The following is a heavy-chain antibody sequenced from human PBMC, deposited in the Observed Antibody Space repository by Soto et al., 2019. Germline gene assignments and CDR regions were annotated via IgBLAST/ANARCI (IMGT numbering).Heavy chain of an antibody. D-gene: IGHD5-18*01. J-gene: IGHJ6*02. CDR3: ASGIQLWGFGMDV. CDR2: ISAYSANT. V-gene: IGHV1-18*04. Sequence: ASVKVSCKASGYTFTSYGISWVRQAPGQGLEWMGWISAYSANTNFAQKLQDRVTMTTDTSTSTAYMELRSLRSDDTAVYYCASGIQLWGFGMDVWGQGTTVTVSS. CDR1: GYTFTSYG.